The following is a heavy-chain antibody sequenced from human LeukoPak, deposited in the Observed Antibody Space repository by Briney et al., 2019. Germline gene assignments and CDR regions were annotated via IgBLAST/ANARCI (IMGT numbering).Heavy chain of an antibody. J-gene: IGHJ4*02. CDR1: GYTLTELS. V-gene: IGHV1-24*01. CDR2: FDPEDGET. D-gene: IGHD2-8*01. Sequence: ASVKVSCKVSGYTLTELSMHWVRQAPGKGLEWMGGFDPEDGETIYAQKFQGRVTMTIDTSTSTAYMELRSLRSDDTAVYYCAIQYCTNGVCLDYWGQGTLVTVSS. CDR3: AIQYCTNGVCLDY.